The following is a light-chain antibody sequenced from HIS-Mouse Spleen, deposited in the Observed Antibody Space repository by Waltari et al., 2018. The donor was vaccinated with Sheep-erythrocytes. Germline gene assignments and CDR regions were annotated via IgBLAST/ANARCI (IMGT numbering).Light chain of an antibody. CDR2: DAS. J-gene: IGKJ1*01. Sequence: AIQLTQSPSSLSASVGDRVTITYRASQGISSALAWYQQKTGKAPKLLIYDASSLESGVPSRFSGSGSGTDFTLTISSLQPEDFATYYCQQFNNYPRTFGQGTKVEIK. CDR3: QQFNNYPRT. V-gene: IGKV1D-13*01. CDR1: QGISSA.